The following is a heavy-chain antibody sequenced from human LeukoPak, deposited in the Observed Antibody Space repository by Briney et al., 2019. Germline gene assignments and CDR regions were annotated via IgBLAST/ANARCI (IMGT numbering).Heavy chain of an antibody. CDR3: ARLAAHWFDP. CDR2: IYYRGNT. V-gene: IGHV4-30-4*01. J-gene: IGHJ5*02. Sequence: SETLSLTCTVSGGSIGSGDYYWSWIRQPPGKGLEWIGFIYYRGNTYYNPSLKSRVTISIDTVRDQFSLRLSSVTAADTAVYYCARLAAHWFDPWGQGTLVTVSS. D-gene: IGHD6-25*01. CDR1: GGSIGSGDYY.